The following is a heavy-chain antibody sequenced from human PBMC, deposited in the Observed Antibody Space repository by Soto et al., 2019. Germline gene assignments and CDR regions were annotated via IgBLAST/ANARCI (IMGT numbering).Heavy chain of an antibody. V-gene: IGHV4-59*01. Sequence: SETLSLTCNVSGGSISSYYWSWIRQPPGKGLEWIGYVYYSGSTNYNPSLKSRVTISVDTSKNQFSLKLSSVTAADTAVYYCARSDGRYWGQGTLVTVSS. CDR3: ARSDGRY. CDR1: GGSISSYY. J-gene: IGHJ4*02. CDR2: VYYSGST.